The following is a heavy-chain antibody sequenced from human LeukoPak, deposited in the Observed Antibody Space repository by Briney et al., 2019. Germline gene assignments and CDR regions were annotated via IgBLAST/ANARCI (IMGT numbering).Heavy chain of an antibody. CDR1: GFTFSSYT. CDR3: ARVRGYSAWLQPYYFDY. D-gene: IGHD5-24*01. CDR2: ITTGSSYM. J-gene: IGHJ4*02. V-gene: IGHV3-21*01. Sequence: PGGSLRLSFAASGFTFSSYTMNWVRQAPGKGLEWLSSITTGSSYMYYADSVKSRFTISRDNAKNSLYLQMNSLRAEDTAVYYCARVRGYSAWLQPYYFDYWGQGTLVTVSS.